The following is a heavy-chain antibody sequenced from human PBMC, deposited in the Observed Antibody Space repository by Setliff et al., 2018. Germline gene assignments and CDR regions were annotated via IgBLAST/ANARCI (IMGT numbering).Heavy chain of an antibody. J-gene: IGHJ6*03. CDR2: IDISSTTI. Sequence: PGGSLRLSCAASGFTFSSYSMKWVRQAPGKGLEWISYIDISSTTIYYADSVKGRFTISRDNSKNTLYLQMNSLRAEDTAVYYCARSYNFWSGPALDVWGKGTTVTV. CDR1: GFTFSSYS. V-gene: IGHV3-48*01. D-gene: IGHD3-3*01. CDR3: ARSYNFWSGPALDV.